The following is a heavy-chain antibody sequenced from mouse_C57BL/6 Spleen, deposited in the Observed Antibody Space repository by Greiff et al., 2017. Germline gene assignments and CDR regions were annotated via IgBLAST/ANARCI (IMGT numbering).Heavy chain of an antibody. V-gene: IGHV2-6-1*01. CDR1: GFSLTSYG. CDR3: AGHREDYGFAY. Sequence: VQLQQSGPGLVAPSQSLSISCTVSGFSLTSYGVQWVRQPPGKGLEWMVVIWSDGSTNYNSALKSRLSISKDNSKRQYFLKMNSLQADDAALYCCAGHREDYGFAYWGQGTLVTVSA. CDR2: IWSDGST. J-gene: IGHJ3*01. D-gene: IGHD2-4*01.